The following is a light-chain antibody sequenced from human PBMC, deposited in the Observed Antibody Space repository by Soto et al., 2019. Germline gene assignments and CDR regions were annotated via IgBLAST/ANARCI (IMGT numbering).Light chain of an antibody. CDR3: QHYDSYPWT. CDR1: QSIDSW. V-gene: IGKV1-5*03. J-gene: IGKJ1*01. CDR2: KAS. Sequence: DIQMTQSPSTLSASVGDRVTITCRASQSIDSWLAWYRHKPGKAPKLLIYKASSLESGVPSRFSGSGSGTEFTLTISSLQPDDFATYYCQHYDSYPWTFGQGTKVEIK.